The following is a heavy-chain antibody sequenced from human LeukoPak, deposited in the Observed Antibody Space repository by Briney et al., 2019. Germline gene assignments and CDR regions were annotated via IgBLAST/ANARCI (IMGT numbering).Heavy chain of an antibody. V-gene: IGHV3-7*03. D-gene: IGHD6-19*01. J-gene: IGHJ4*02. Sequence: PGGSLRLSCAASGFTFSGSALHWVRQVPGTGLEWVANIKQDGSDRNYVTSVRGRFTISRDNAESSLYLQMNSLRAEDTAVYYCVRNLAVAGTCFDSWGQGTLVTVSS. CDR1: GFTFSGSA. CDR2: IKQDGSDR. CDR3: VRNLAVAGTCFDS.